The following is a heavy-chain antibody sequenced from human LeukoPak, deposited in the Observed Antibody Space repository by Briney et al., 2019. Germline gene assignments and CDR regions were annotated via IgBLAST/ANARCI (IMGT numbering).Heavy chain of an antibody. Sequence: ASVKVSCKASGYTFTSYGISWVRQAPGQGLEWIGWISAYNGNTNYAQKLQGRVTMTTDTSTSTAYMELRSLRSDDPAVYYCARDNGDIVVVPAVSFVNRFDPWGQGTLVTVSS. V-gene: IGHV1-18*01. CDR1: GYTFTSYG. D-gene: IGHD2-2*01. CDR3: ARDNGDIVVVPAVSFVNRFDP. CDR2: ISAYNGNT. J-gene: IGHJ5*02.